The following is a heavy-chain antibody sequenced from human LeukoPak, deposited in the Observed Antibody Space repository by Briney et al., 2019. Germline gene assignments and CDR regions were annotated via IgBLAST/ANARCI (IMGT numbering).Heavy chain of an antibody. CDR2: IYYSESP. J-gene: IGHJ5*02. CDR3: ARDWGRYGTPYNWFDP. V-gene: IGHV4-39*02. CDR1: GRPLRSSSFH. Sequence: SETLSLTHTVSGRPLRSSSFHWRWTRQPPGKALEWIGSIYYSESPHYNPSLKSRDTISVDTSKNLFSLTLSSVTAADTAVYLCARDWGRYGTPYNWFDPWGQGTLVTVSS. D-gene: IGHD3-16*01.